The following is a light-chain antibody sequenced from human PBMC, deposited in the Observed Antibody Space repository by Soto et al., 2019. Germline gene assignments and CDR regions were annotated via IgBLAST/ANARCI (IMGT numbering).Light chain of an antibody. CDR2: GSS. CDR3: QQYADWPRT. V-gene: IGKV3D-15*01. CDR1: QSVSSD. Sequence: EIVLTQSPATLSVSPGEGATLSCRASQSVSSDLAWYQHRPGQAPRLLISGSSTRATDIPDRFRGSGSGTVFTLTISSLQSEDFAVYYCQQYADWPRTFGQGTKMEIK. J-gene: IGKJ1*01.